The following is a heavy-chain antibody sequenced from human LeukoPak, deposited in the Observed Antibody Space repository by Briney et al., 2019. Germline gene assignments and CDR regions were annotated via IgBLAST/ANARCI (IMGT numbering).Heavy chain of an antibody. CDR2: INHSGST. CDR3: ARERSHYYCMDV. J-gene: IGHJ6*03. CDR1: GGSFSGYY. V-gene: IGHV4-34*01. Sequence: SETLSLTCAAYGGSFSGYYWSWIRQPPGKGLEWIGEINHSGSTNYNPSLKSRVTISVGTSKNQFSLQLSSVTAADTAVYYCARERSHYYCMDVWGNGTTVTVSS.